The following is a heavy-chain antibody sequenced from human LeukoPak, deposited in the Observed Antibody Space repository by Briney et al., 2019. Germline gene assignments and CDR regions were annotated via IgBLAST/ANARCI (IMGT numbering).Heavy chain of an antibody. CDR3: AGLGGSYLLQH. CDR2: IYASGSS. V-gene: IGHV4-39*01. Sequence: PSETLSLTCTVSDDYLISSFYSWGWVRQPPGKGLEWIAAIYASGSSYYNPSLESRVTISVDTSRKQFSLKVKSVTAADTAVYYCAGLGGSYLLQHWGQGTLVTVSS. J-gene: IGHJ1*01. CDR1: DDYLISSFYS. D-gene: IGHD1-26*01.